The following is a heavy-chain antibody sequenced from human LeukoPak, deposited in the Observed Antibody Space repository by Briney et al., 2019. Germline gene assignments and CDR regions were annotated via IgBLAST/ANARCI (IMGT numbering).Heavy chain of an antibody. D-gene: IGHD3-10*01. J-gene: IGHJ4*02. CDR2: INHSGST. V-gene: IGHV4-34*01. CDR3: ARGFPHYYGSGSYLNY. CDR1: GGSFSGYY. Sequence: SETLSLTCAVYGGSFSGYYWSWIRQPPGKGLEWIGEINHSGSTNYNPSLKSRVTISVDTSKNQFSLTLSSVTAADTAVYYCARGFPHYYGSGSYLNYWGQGTLVTVSS.